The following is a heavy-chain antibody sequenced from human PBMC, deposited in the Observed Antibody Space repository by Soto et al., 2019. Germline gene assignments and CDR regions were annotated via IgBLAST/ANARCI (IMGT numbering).Heavy chain of an antibody. CDR3: AKELVNSGWTYFDC. J-gene: IGHJ4*02. D-gene: IGHD6-19*01. V-gene: IGHV3-23*01. CDR1: GFTFNTYA. Sequence: SLRLSCAASGFTFNTYAMSWVRQAPGKGLEWVSAISDSGGRTYYADSVKGRFTISRDNSKNTLYLQINSLRAEDTAVYFCAKELVNSGWTYFDCWGQGTLVTVSS. CDR2: ISDSGGRT.